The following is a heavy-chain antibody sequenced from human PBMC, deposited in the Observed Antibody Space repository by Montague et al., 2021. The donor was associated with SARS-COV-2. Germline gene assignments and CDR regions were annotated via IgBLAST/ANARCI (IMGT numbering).Heavy chain of an antibody. CDR3: AKDWSAKKIVGATHLDY. D-gene: IGHD1-26*01. CDR1: GFIFSNYG. CDR2: IRYDGSNE. Sequence: SRRLSFAASGFIFSNYGLHWVRQAPGKGLEWVAVIRYDGSNEYYADSVKGRFTISRDNSKSTLYLQMNSLRAEDTAVYYCAKDWSAKKIVGATHLDYWGQGTLVTVSS. V-gene: IGHV3-33*06. J-gene: IGHJ4*02.